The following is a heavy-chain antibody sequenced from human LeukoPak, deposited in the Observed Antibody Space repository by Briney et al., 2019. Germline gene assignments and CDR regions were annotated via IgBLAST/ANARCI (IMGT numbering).Heavy chain of an antibody. CDR3: AELGITMIGGV. Sequence: GGSLRLSCTASGFTLDNYEMNWVRQAPGKGLEWVSYISSSGSVMFYADSLKGRFTISRDNAKNSLYLQMNSLRAEDTAVYYCAELGITMIGGVWGKGTTVTISS. CDR1: GFTLDNYE. J-gene: IGHJ6*04. CDR2: ISSSGSVM. V-gene: IGHV3-48*03. D-gene: IGHD3-10*02.